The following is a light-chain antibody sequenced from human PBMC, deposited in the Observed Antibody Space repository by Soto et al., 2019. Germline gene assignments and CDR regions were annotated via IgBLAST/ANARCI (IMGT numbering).Light chain of an antibody. CDR1: SSDVGAYNY. CDR3: SSYTSSTTYV. V-gene: IGLV2-14*01. CDR2: DVS. J-gene: IGLJ1*01. Sequence: QSALTQPASVSGSPGQSITISCTGTSSDVGAYNYVSWYQQHPGKAPKLIIYDVSDRPSGVSNCFSGSKSGNTASLTISGLQTEDEADYFCSSYTSSTTYVFGTGTKLTVL.